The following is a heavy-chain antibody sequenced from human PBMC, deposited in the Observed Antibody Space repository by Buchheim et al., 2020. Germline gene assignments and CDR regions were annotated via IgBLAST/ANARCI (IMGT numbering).Heavy chain of an antibody. Sequence: EVQLLESGGGLVQPGGSLRLSCAASGLTFSSYAMSWVRQAPGKGLEWVSAISGSGGSTYYADSVKGRLTLPRDNPKNTLYLQMNSLRAEDTAVYYCAKACVSSRGGLYYFDYWGQGTL. D-gene: IGHD6-13*01. CDR2: ISGSGGST. J-gene: IGHJ4*02. CDR3: AKACVSSRGGLYYFDY. V-gene: IGHV3-23*01. CDR1: GLTFSSYA.